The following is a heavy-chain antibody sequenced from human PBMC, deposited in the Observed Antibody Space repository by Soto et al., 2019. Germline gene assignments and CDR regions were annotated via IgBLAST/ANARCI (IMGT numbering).Heavy chain of an antibody. V-gene: IGHV1-18*01. J-gene: IGHJ5*02. CDR3: ARDAVVAASSWFDP. CDR2: ISAYNGNT. Sequence: ASVKVSCKASGYTFTSYGISWVRQAPGQGLEWMGWISAYNGNTNYAQKLQGRVAMTTDTSTSTAYMELRSLRSDDTAVYYCARDAVVAASSWFDPWGQGTLVTVSS. D-gene: IGHD2-15*01. CDR1: GYTFTSYG.